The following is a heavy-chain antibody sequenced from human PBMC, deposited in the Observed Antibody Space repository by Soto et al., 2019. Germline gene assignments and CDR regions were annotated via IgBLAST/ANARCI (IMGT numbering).Heavy chain of an antibody. CDR1: GGTFSSYA. CDR2: IIPIFGTA. D-gene: IGHD6-19*01. CDR3: ARAPEPDSGWFYYFDY. J-gene: IGHJ4*02. V-gene: IGHV1-69*01. Sequence: QVQLVQSGAAVKQPGSSVKVSCKASGGTFSSYAISWVRQAPGQGIEWMGGIIPIFGTANYAQKFQGRVTITADESTSTAYKELSSLRSEDTAEYYCARAPEPDSGWFYYFDYWGQGTLVTVSS.